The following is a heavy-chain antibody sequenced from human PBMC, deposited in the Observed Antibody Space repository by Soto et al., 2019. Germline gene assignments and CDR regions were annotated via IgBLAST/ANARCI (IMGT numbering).Heavy chain of an antibody. CDR3: ARSVAWANWFDP. CDR2: IYYSGST. D-gene: IGHD1-26*01. Sequence: SETLSLTCTVSGGSISSYYWGWIRQPPGKGLEWIGYIYYSGSTNYNPSLKSRVTISVDTSKNQFSLKLSSVTAADTAVYYCARSVAWANWFDPWGQGTLVTVS. J-gene: IGHJ5*02. V-gene: IGHV4-59*01. CDR1: GGSISSYY.